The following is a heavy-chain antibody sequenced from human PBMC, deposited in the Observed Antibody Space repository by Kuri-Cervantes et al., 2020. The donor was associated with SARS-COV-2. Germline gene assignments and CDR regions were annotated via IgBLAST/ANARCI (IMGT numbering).Heavy chain of an antibody. J-gene: IGHJ5*02. CDR1: GYTFTGYG. Sequence: ASVKVSCKASGYTFTGYGMLWVRQAPGQGLEWMGWINPNSGGTNYAQKFQGWVTMTRDTSISTAYMELSRLRSDDTAVYYCAREPTGYSSNWYGFDPWGQGSLVTVSS. CDR2: INPNSGGT. CDR3: AREPTGYSSNWYGFDP. D-gene: IGHD6-13*01. V-gene: IGHV1-2*04.